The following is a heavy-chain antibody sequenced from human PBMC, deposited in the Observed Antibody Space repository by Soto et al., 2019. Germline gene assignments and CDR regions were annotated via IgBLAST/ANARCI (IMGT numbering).Heavy chain of an antibody. J-gene: IGHJ4*02. CDR3: ALIAADESDY. Sequence: SETLSLTCTVSGGSISSYYWSWIRQPPGKGLEWIGYIYYSGSTNYNPSLKSRVTISVDTSKNQFSLKLSSVTAADTAVYYCALIAADESDYWGQGTLVTVSS. CDR2: IYYSGST. V-gene: IGHV4-59*01. CDR1: GGSISSYY. D-gene: IGHD6-13*01.